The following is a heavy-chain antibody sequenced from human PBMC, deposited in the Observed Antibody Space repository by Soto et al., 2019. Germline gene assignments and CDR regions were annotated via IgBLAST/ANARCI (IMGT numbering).Heavy chain of an antibody. D-gene: IGHD6-13*01. Sequence: QVQLQESGPGLVKPSETLSLTCTVSGGSVSSGSYYWSWIRQPPGKGLEWIGYIYYSGSTDYSASLKSRVTISVDTSKNQFSLKLSSVTAADTAVYYCARISSSWPFYFDSWGQGTLVTVSS. CDR1: GGSVSSGSYY. CDR2: IYYSGST. J-gene: IGHJ4*02. V-gene: IGHV4-61*01. CDR3: ARISSSWPFYFDS.